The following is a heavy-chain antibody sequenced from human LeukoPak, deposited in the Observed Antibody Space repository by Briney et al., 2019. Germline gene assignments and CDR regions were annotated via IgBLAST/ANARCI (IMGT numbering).Heavy chain of an antibody. D-gene: IGHD1-14*01. CDR1: GGSFSGYY. CDR3: ARGNRRPARHDY. J-gene: IGHJ4*02. V-gene: IGHV4-34*01. CDR2: INHSGST. Sequence: SGTLSLTCAVYGGSFSGYYWSWIRQPPGKGLEWIGEINHSGSTNYNPSLKSRVTISVDTSKNQFSLKLSSVTAADTAVYYCARGNRRPARHDYWGQGTLVTVSS.